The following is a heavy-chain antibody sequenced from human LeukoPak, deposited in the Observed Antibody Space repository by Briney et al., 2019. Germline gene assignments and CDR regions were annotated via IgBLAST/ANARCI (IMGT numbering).Heavy chain of an antibody. CDR2: INTYNGNA. CDR1: GYTFTNYG. D-gene: IGHD1-26*01. CDR3: ARDLVDGVGAPGAY. J-gene: IGHJ4*02. V-gene: IGHV1-18*01. Sequence: ASVKVSCKASGYTFTNYGITWMRQAPGQGLEWMGWINTYNGNANYAQKLQGRVTITTDTSTGTAYMELRSLRSDDTAVFYRARDLVDGVGAPGAYWGQGALVTVSS.